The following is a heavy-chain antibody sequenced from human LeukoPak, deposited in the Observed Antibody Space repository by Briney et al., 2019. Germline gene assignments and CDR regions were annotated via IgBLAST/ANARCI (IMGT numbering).Heavy chain of an antibody. V-gene: IGHV3-30*18. Sequence: PGRSLRLSCAASGFTFSTYGMHWVRQAPGKGLDWVAVVSYDGSNKYYGDSVKGRFTLSRDNSKNTLYLQMNSLRAEDTAVYYCVKELFPASRLVEPLDVWGQGTTVSVSS. CDR2: VSYDGSNK. J-gene: IGHJ6*02. CDR1: GFTFSTYG. D-gene: IGHD1-14*01. CDR3: VKELFPASRLVEPLDV.